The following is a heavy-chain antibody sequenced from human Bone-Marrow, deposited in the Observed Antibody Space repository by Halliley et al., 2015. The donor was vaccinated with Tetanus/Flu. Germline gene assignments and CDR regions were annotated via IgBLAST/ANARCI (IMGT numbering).Heavy chain of an antibody. CDR1: GFPFKNAW. CDR3: ATIRPVPAAPCFDY. V-gene: IGHV3-15*01. J-gene: IGHJ4*02. D-gene: IGHD2-2*01. CDR2: IKSETDEGTT. Sequence: SLRLSCAASGFPFKNAWMNWVRQAPGKGLEWVGRIKSETDEGTTDYAAPVKGRFTISRDDSKNTLYLQMNSLKSEDTGVYYCATIRPVPAAPCFDYWGQGSLVTVSP.